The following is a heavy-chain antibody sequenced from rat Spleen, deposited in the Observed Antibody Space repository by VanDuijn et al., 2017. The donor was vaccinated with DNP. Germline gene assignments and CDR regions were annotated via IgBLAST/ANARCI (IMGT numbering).Heavy chain of an antibody. V-gene: IGHV5-19*01. Sequence: EVQLVESGGGLVQPGRSLKLSCAASGFIFSNYGMHWVRQAPERGLEWVAIISHTDDRSYYPDAVKGRFTISRDNAKTSLYLQMNSLKSEDTATYYCARESQNRFDYWGQGVMVTVSS. CDR3: ARESQNRFDY. CDR2: ISHTDDRS. CDR1: GFIFSNYG. J-gene: IGHJ2*01.